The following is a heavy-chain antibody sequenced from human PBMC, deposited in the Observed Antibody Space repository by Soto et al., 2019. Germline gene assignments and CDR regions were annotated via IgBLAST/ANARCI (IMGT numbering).Heavy chain of an antibody. Sequence: SETLSLTCAVYGGSFSGYYWSWIRQPPGKGLEWIGGINHSGSTNYNPSLKSRVTISVDTSKNQFSLKLSSVTATDTAVYYCARARNYCSSTSCQKDYYYYMDVWGKGTTVTVSS. V-gene: IGHV4-34*01. J-gene: IGHJ6*03. D-gene: IGHD2-2*01. CDR3: ARARNYCSSTSCQKDYYYYMDV. CDR2: INHSGST. CDR1: GGSFSGYY.